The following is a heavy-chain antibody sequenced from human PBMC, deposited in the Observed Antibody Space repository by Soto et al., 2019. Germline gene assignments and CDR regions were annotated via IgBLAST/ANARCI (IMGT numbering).Heavy chain of an antibody. CDR2: IYSGGST. J-gene: IGHJ6*02. CDR1: GFTVSSNY. V-gene: IGHV3-53*01. CDR3: ARESFGVWTNYYYYYGMDV. D-gene: IGHD3-10*01. Sequence: PGGSLRLSCAASGFTVSSNYMSWVRQAPGKGLEWVSVIYSGGSTYYADSVKGRFTISRDNSKNTLYLQMNSLRAEDTAVYYCARESFGVWTNYYYYYGMDVWGQGTTVTVSS.